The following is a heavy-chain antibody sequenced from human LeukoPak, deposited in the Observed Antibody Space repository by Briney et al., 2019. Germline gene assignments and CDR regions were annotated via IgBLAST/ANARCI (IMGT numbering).Heavy chain of an antibody. V-gene: IGHV2-5*01. J-gene: IGHJ4*02. CDR2: IYWNEDR. Sequence: NGSGPTLVKPTQTLTLTCTFSELSLNTIGVGVGWIRQSPGKALEWLALIYWNEDRRYSPSLESRLTITKDTSKKRVVLTMTNMHPVDTGTYYCALMISGEGYSLAEFYFDYWGQGTLVTVSS. D-gene: IGHD5-24*01. CDR1: ELSLNTIGVG. CDR3: ALMISGEGYSLAEFYFDY.